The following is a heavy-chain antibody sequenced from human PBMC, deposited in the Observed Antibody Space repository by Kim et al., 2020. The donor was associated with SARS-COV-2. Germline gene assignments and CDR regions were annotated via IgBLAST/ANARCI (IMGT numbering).Heavy chain of an antibody. J-gene: IGHJ4*02. Sequence: YNPSLKSRVTISGDTSKNQFSLKLTSVTAADTAVYYCASSFQFLEWSLFGYWGQGALVTVSS. CDR3: ASSFQFLEWSLFGY. V-gene: IGHV4-59*01. D-gene: IGHD3-3*01.